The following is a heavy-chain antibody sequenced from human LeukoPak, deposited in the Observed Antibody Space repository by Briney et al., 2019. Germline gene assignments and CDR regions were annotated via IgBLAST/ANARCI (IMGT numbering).Heavy chain of an antibody. CDR3: ARDPYYYGSGST. Sequence: SQTLSLTCAVSGGSISSGGYSWSWIRQPPGKGLEWIGYIYHSGSTYYNPSLKSRVTMSVDRSKNQFSLKLSSVTAADTAVYYCARDPYYYGSGSTWGQGTLVTVSS. J-gene: IGHJ5*02. CDR1: GGSISSGGYS. V-gene: IGHV4-30-2*01. D-gene: IGHD3-10*01. CDR2: IYHSGST.